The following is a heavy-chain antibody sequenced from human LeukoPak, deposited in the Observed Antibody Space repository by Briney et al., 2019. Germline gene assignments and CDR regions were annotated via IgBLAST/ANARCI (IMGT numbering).Heavy chain of an antibody. CDR3: ARDGGSGYFDY. D-gene: IGHD6-19*01. CDR2: ISSSSSYM. V-gene: IGHV3-21*01. Sequence: GGSLRLSCAASGFTFSTYTMNWVRQAPGKGLEWVSSISSSSSYMYYADSVKGRFTISRVNAKNSLYLQMNSLRAEDTAMYYCARDGGSGYFDYWGQGTLVTVSS. CDR1: GFTFSTYT. J-gene: IGHJ4*02.